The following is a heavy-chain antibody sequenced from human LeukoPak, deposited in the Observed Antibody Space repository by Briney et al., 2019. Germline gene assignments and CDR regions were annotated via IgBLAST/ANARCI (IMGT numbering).Heavy chain of an antibody. J-gene: IGHJ3*02. CDR2: IKNKADGGTT. D-gene: IGHD5-24*01. Sequence: PGGSLRLSCAASGFTFSNAWMSWIRQAPGEGLEWVGLIKNKADGGTTEDAAPVKGRFTISRDDSRDTLYLQMNSLKTEDTAMYYCTEMNDRDAFRIWGQGTMVTASS. CDR1: GFTFSNAW. V-gene: IGHV3-15*01. CDR3: TEMNDRDAFRI.